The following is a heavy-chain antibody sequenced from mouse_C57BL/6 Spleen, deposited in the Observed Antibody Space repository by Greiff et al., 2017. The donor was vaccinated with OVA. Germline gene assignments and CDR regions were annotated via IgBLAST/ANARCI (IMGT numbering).Heavy chain of an antibody. CDR2: IDPEDGDT. CDR3: TAYVYGSSGSFAY. D-gene: IGHD1-1*01. J-gene: IGHJ3*01. Sequence: VQLQQSGAELVRPGASVKLSCTASGFNIKDYYMHWVKQRPEQGLEWIGRIDPEDGDTEYAPKFQGKATMTADTSSNTAYLQLSSLTSEDTAVYYCTAYVYGSSGSFAYWGQGTLVTVSA. CDR1: GFNIKDYY. V-gene: IGHV14-1*01.